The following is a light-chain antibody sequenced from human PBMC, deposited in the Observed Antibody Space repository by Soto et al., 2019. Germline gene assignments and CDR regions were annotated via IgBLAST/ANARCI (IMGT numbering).Light chain of an antibody. Sequence: QSALTQPASVSGSPGQSITISCTGTSSDVGGYNYVSWYQQHPAKAPKLIVYDVNKRPSGVSNRFSGSQSGNTASLTISGLRAEDEADYYCGSYTNRGTLGVVFGGGTKVTVL. CDR1: SSDVGGYNY. CDR3: GSYTNRGTLGVV. CDR2: DVN. J-gene: IGLJ2*01. V-gene: IGLV2-14*01.